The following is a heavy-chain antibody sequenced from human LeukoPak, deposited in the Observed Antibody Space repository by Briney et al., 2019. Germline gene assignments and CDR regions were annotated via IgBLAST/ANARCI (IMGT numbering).Heavy chain of an antibody. V-gene: IGHV3-53*01. D-gene: IGHD3-22*01. Sequence: GGSLRLSCAASGFTVDSNYMSWVRQAPGKGLEWVSVIYSGGSTYYADSVKGRFTISRDNSKNTLCLQMSTLRAEDTAVYYCARGPFDGGYLEYWGQGTLVTVSS. CDR2: IYSGGST. J-gene: IGHJ4*02. CDR1: GFTVDSNY. CDR3: ARGPFDGGYLEY.